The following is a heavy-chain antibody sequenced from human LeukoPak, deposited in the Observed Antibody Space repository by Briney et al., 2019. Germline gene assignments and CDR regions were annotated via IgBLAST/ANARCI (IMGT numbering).Heavy chain of an antibody. CDR2: IKSKAAGGAI. CDR1: GFTFSEAL. Sequence: GGSPRLSCAASGFTFSEALMTWVRQAPGKGLEWVGHIKSKAAGGAIAYAAPVKGRFTISRDDSEHTLYLQLSSLKTEDTAVYYCVARGIWGQGTLVTVSS. CDR3: VARGI. D-gene: IGHD5-12*01. V-gene: IGHV3-15*01. J-gene: IGHJ4*02.